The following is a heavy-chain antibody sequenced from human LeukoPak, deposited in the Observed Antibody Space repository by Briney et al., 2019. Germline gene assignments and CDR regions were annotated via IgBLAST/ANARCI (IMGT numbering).Heavy chain of an antibody. CDR3: ARVRDRSGYFYDFDY. Sequence: PSETLSLTCTVSGGSINSYYWSWIRQPPGKGLEWIGYIHYSGSTNYNPSLKSRVTISVDTSKNQFSLELSSVTAADTAVYYCARVRDRSGYFYDFDYWGQGTLVTVSS. CDR1: GGSINSYY. V-gene: IGHV4-59*01. D-gene: IGHD3-22*01. CDR2: IHYSGST. J-gene: IGHJ4*02.